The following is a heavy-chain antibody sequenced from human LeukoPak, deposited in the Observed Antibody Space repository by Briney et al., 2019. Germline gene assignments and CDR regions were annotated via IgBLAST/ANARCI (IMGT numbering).Heavy chain of an antibody. D-gene: IGHD6-19*01. Sequence: GGSLRLSCAASGFTFSSYSVMWVRQAPGKGLEWVSSISSSSSYIYYADSVKGRFTISRDNAKNSLYLQMNSLRAEDTAVYYCARDPSGWYFVDYWGQGTLVTVSS. CDR3: ARDPSGWYFVDY. V-gene: IGHV3-21*01. CDR1: GFTFSSYS. CDR2: ISSSSSYI. J-gene: IGHJ4*02.